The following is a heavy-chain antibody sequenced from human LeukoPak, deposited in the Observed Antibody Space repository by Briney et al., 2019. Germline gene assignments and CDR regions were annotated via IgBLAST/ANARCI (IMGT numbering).Heavy chain of an antibody. CDR2: TYYRSKWYT. CDR3: AGGSSAFDI. J-gene: IGHJ3*02. Sequence: SQTLSLTCAISGDSVSSNTAAWNWVRQSPSRGLEWLGRTYYRSKWYTEYALSVKSRITINPDTSKNQFSLQLNSVTTEDTAVYYCAGGSSAFDIRGQGTMVTVSS. CDR1: GDSVSSNTAA. V-gene: IGHV6-1*01.